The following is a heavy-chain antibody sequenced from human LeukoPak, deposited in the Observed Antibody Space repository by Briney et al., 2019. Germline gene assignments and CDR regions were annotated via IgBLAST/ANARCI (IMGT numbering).Heavy chain of an antibody. CDR2: IYSGGST. CDR3: ARDRYSASSAGFGY. CDR1: GFDVSRNY. J-gene: IGHJ4*02. D-gene: IGHD6-6*01. Sequence: GGSLRLSCAVSGFDVSRNYMSWVRQAPGKGLEWVSIIYSGGSTYYAESVKGRFTISRDNSKNTLYLQMNTLRAEDTAVYYYARDRYSASSAGFGYWGQGTLVTVSS. V-gene: IGHV3-53*01.